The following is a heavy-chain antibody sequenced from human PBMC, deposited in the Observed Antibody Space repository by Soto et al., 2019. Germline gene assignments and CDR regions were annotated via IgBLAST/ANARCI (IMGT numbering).Heavy chain of an antibody. CDR2: ISGSGGST. CDR3: AKTPPPPGYCSGGSCHGP. CDR1: GFTFSSYA. D-gene: IGHD2-15*01. Sequence: EVQLLESGGALVKPGGSLRLSCAASGFTFSSYAMTWVRQAPGKGLGGVSAISGSGGSTYYADSVKGRFTISRDNSKNTLYLQMNSLRAEDTAVYYCAKTPPPPGYCSGGSCHGPWGQGTLVTVSS. J-gene: IGHJ5*02. V-gene: IGHV3-23*01.